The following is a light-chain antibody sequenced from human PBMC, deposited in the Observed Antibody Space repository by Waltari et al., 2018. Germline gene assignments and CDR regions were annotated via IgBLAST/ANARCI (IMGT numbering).Light chain of an antibody. CDR3: QQYNNWPPWT. J-gene: IGKJ1*01. Sequence: ETVMTQSPATLSVSPGERATLSCRTSQTISSNLAWYQQKPGQAPRLLTYGASIRATGFPARFSGSGFGTELTLTISSLQSEDFAVYYCQQYNNWPPWTFGQGTKVEIK. CDR1: QTISSN. CDR2: GAS. V-gene: IGKV3-15*01.